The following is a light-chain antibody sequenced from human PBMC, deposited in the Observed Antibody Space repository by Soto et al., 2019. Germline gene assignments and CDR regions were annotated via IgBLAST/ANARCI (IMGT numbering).Light chain of an antibody. CDR3: QQSYRTALT. Sequence: DIQMTQSPSSLSASVGGRVTITCRESQSISSILNWYQQKPGKAPKLLIYAASSLQSGVPSRFSGSGSGTDFTLTINSLQPEDLATYYCQQSYRTALTFGGGTKVEI. J-gene: IGKJ4*01. V-gene: IGKV1-39*01. CDR1: QSISSI. CDR2: AAS.